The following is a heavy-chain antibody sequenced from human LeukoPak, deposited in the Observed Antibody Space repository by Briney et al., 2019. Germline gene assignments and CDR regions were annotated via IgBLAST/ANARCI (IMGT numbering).Heavy chain of an antibody. CDR3: ARGHDCSGGSCYIDY. CDR2: ISSSSSYI. CDR1: GFTFSSYS. V-gene: IGHV3-21*01. D-gene: IGHD2-15*01. J-gene: IGHJ4*02. Sequence: GGSLRLSCAASGFTFSSYSMNWARQAPGKGLEWVSSISSSSSYIYYADSVKGRFTISRDNAKNSLYLQMNSLRAEDTAVYYCARGHDCSGGSCYIDYWGQGTLVTVSS.